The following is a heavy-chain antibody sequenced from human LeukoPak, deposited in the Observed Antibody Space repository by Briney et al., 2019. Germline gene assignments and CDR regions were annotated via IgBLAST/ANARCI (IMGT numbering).Heavy chain of an antibody. Sequence: QPGGSLRLSCAASGFTFSSYWMSWARQAPGKGLEWVANIKQDGSEKYYVDSVKGRFTISRDNAKNSLYLQMSSLRAEDTAVYYCAREAYYYDSSGYYYFDYWGQGTLVTVSS. D-gene: IGHD3-22*01. J-gene: IGHJ4*02. CDR2: IKQDGSEK. CDR1: GFTFSSYW. CDR3: AREAYYYDSSGYYYFDY. V-gene: IGHV3-7*01.